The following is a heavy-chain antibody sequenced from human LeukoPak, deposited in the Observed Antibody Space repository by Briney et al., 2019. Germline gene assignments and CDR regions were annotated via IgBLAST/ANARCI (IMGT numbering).Heavy chain of an antibody. CDR3: APSSGGY. V-gene: IGHV3-21*01. J-gene: IGHJ4*02. CDR2: ISSSSYI. Sequence: GGSLRLSCAASGFTFSSYSMNWVRQAPGKGLEWVSSISSSSYIYYADAVKGRFTISRDNAKNSLYLQMNSLRAEDTAVYYCAPSSGGYWGQGTLVTVSS. D-gene: IGHD5-12*01. CDR1: GFTFSSYS.